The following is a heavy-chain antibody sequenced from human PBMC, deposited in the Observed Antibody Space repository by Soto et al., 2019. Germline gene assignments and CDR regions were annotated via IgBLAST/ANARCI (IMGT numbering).Heavy chain of an antibody. J-gene: IGHJ4*02. D-gene: IGHD2-15*01. V-gene: IGHV3-49*03. CDR1: GFTFGDYA. CDR2: SGSKAYGGTT. Sequence: PGGSLRLSCTASGFTFGDYAMSCLRQAPGRGLEWVGFSGSKAYGGTTEYAASVKGRFTISRDDSKSIAYLQMNSLKTEDTAVYYCTTDPVVTPHDYWGQGTMLTVSS. CDR3: TTDPVVTPHDY.